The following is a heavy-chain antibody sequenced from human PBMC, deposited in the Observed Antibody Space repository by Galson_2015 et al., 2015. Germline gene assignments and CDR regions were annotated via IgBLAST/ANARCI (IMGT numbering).Heavy chain of an antibody. D-gene: IGHD1-1*01. CDR3: ARGGNAFDF. V-gene: IGHV3-33*08. J-gene: IGHJ3*01. Sequence: SLRLSCAASGFIFSNAWMSWLRQAPGKGLEWVAFIWYDGSNKYYGDSVKGRFTISRDNSKNTLYLQMNSLRAEDTALYYCARGGNAFDFWGQGTMVTVFS. CDR2: IWYDGSNK. CDR1: GFIFSNAW.